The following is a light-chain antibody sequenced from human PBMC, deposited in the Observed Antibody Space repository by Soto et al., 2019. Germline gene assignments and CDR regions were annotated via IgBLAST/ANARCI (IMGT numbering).Light chain of an antibody. V-gene: IGKV1-9*01. J-gene: IGKJ1*01. CDR1: QGISSY. Sequence: IQLTQSPSSLSASVGDRVTIPCRASQGISSYLAWYQQKPGKAPKLLIYAASSLQSGVPSRFSGSGSGTEFTLTISSLQPDDFETYYCQQYNSYSRTFGQGTKVDIK. CDR3: QQYNSYSRT. CDR2: AAS.